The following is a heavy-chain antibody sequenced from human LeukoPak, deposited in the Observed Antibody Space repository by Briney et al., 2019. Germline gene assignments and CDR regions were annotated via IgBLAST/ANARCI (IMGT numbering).Heavy chain of an antibody. J-gene: IGHJ4*02. Sequence: GGSLRLSCTASGFTFSDYAMSWVRQAPGKGLECVSTMTGSGDSKYYADSVKGRFTVSRDNAKNPLYLEMNSLRAEDTAVYFCANPDSSGFYLSIRLDFCGQGTLVTVSS. D-gene: IGHD3-22*01. CDR3: ANPDSSGFYLSIRLDF. CDR1: GFTFSDYA. V-gene: IGHV3-23*01. CDR2: MTGSGDSK.